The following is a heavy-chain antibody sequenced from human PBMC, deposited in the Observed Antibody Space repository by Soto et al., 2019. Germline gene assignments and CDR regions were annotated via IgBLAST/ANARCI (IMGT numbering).Heavy chain of an antibody. J-gene: IGHJ6*03. CDR1: GFTFSDYY. CDR3: ARTYYDLWSGYLTPYYYYYYYMDV. D-gene: IGHD3-3*01. CDR2: ISSSGSTI. V-gene: IGHV3-11*01. Sequence: QVQLVESGGGLVKPGGSLRLSCAASGFTFSDYYMSWIRQAPGKGLEWVSYISSSGSTIYYADSVKGRFTISRDNAKNSLYLQMNSLRAEDTAVYYCARTYYDLWSGYLTPYYYYYYYMDVWGKGTTVTVSS.